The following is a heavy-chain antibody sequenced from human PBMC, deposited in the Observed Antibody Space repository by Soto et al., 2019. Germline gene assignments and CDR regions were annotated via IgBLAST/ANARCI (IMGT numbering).Heavy chain of an antibody. CDR2: INAGNGST. Sequence: QVQLVQAGAEVKKPWAAEKVSCKAAVYPFTSYAMHWVRQAPGQRLEWMGWINAGNGSTKYSQKFQGRVTITRDTSASTAYMELSSLRSDDTAVYYCVRGSVVGFDPWGQGTLVTVSS. CDR1: VYPFTSYA. D-gene: IGHD2-15*01. V-gene: IGHV1-3*01. CDR3: VRGSVVGFDP. J-gene: IGHJ5*02.